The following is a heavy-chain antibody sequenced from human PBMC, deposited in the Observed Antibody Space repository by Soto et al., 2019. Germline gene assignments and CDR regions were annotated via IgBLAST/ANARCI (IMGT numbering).Heavy chain of an antibody. CDR2: IYVGGAV. CDR1: GVSVGTGHY. V-gene: IGHV4-39*01. CDR3: ARHDSGSNYGWANFQH. Sequence: QLQLQESGPGLVNPAETLSLTCAVSGVSVGTGHYWGWIRQPPGKSLEWIGSIYVGGAVYYNPSLKRRATISMDTSKNQISLQLTSVTAADTALYYCARHDSGSNYGWANFQHWGQGTLVTVAS. D-gene: IGHD3-10*01. J-gene: IGHJ1*01.